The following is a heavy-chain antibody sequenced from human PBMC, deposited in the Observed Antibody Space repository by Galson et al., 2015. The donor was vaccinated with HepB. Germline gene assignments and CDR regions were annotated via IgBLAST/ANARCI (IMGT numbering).Heavy chain of an antibody. D-gene: IGHD6-19*01. V-gene: IGHV3-30*18. CDR3: ANEGLGGWSLFDY. CDR2: ISYDGSNK. Sequence: SLRLSCAASGFTFSSYGMHWVRQAPGKGLEWVAVISYDGSNKYYADSVKGRFTISRDNSKNTLYLQMNSLRAEDTAVYYCANEGLGGWSLFDYWGQGTLVTVSS. CDR1: GFTFSSYG. J-gene: IGHJ4*02.